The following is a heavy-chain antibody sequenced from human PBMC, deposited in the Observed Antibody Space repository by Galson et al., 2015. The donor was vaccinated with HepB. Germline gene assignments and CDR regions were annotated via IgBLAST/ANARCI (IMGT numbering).Heavy chain of an antibody. J-gene: IGHJ4*02. CDR3: ARDRDYRLDH. V-gene: IGHV1-18*04. CDR1: GYTFSTYG. Sequence: SVKVSCKASGYTFSTYGISWVRQAPGQGLEWMGWISANSGNAKYAQNLQGRVTMTRDTSKSTAYLELKSLRSDDTAAYYCARDRDYRLDHWGQGTLVTVSS. D-gene: IGHD4/OR15-4a*01. CDR2: ISANSGNA.